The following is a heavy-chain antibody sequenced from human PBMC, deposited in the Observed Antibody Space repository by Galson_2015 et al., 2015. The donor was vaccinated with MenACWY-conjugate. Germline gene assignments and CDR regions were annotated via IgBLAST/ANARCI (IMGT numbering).Heavy chain of an antibody. CDR2: IYHSGST. D-gene: IGHD3-3*01. Sequence: GTLSLTCAVSGGSISSSHWWSWVRQPPGKGLEWIGEIYHSGSTNYNPPLKSRVSISVDKSKNQFSLKLSSVTAADTAVYYCARRGPGSDFWSGYYSFDYWGQGTLVTVSS. V-gene: IGHV4-4*02. J-gene: IGHJ4*02. CDR1: GGSISSSHW. CDR3: ARRGPGSDFWSGYYSFDY.